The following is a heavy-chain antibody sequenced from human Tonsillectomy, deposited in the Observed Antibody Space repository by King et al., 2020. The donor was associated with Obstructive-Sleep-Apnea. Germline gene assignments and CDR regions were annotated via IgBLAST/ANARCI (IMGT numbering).Heavy chain of an antibody. D-gene: IGHD3-10*01. Sequence: VQLVESGGGLVKPGGSLRLSCAASGFTFSDYYMSWIRQAPGKGLEWVSYISSSSSYTNYADSVKGRFTISRDNAKNSLYLQMNSLRAEDTAVYYCARDGVRMVRGVISKWYFDLWGRGTLVTVSS. CDR1: GFTFSDYY. J-gene: IGHJ2*01. V-gene: IGHV3-11*06. CDR2: ISSSSSYT. CDR3: ARDGVRMVRGVISKWYFDL.